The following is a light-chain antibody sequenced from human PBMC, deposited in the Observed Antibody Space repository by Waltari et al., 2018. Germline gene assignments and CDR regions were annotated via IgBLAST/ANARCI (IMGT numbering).Light chain of an antibody. J-gene: IGLJ1*01. CDR1: SSNIGAAYA. CDR3: QSYDSLSALYV. V-gene: IGLV1-40*01. Sequence: QSVLTQPPSVSGAPGQTVTISCIGSSSNIGAAYAVPWYQQLPGTAPKLLIFDNFVRPSGVPDRFSASKSGTSASLAISGLQAEDEADYYCQSYDSLSALYVFGTGTKVSVL. CDR2: DNF.